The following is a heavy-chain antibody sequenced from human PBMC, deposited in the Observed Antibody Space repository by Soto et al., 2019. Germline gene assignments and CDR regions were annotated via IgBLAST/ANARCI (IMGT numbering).Heavy chain of an antibody. D-gene: IGHD6-13*01. J-gene: IGHJ5*02. V-gene: IGHV1-69*01. CDR3: ARQYSSSCYGRGNWFDP. Sequence: QVQLVQSGAEVKKPGSSVKVSCKASGGTFSSYAISWVRQAPGQGLEWMGGIIPIFGTANYAQKFQGRVTSTADESTSTVDMELSSLRCEDTAVYYCARQYSSSCYGRGNWFDPWGQGTLVTVSS. CDR2: IIPIFGTA. CDR1: GGTFSSYA.